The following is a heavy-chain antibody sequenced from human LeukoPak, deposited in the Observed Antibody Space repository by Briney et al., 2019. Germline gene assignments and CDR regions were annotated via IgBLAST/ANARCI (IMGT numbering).Heavy chain of an antibody. D-gene: IGHD3-22*01. Sequence: GASVKVSCKASGYTFTSYGISWVRQAPGQGLEWMGWISAYNGNTNHAQKLQGRVTMTTDTSTSTAYMELRSLRSDDTAVYYCARDFYRTRLKTYYYDSSGYIPFDYWGQGTLVTVSS. CDR3: ARDFYRTRLKTYYYDSSGYIPFDY. J-gene: IGHJ4*02. CDR2: ISAYNGNT. CDR1: GYTFTSYG. V-gene: IGHV1-18*01.